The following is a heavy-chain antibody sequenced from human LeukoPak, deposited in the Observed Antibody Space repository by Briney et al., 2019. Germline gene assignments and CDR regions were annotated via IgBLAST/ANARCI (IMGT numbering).Heavy chain of an antibody. Sequence: TSETLSLTCTVSGGSISSYYWSWIRQPPGKGLEWIGYIYYSGSTNYNPSLKSRVTISVDTPKNQFSLKLSSVTAADTAVYYCARQGGGFWYFDLWGRGTLVTVSS. CDR1: GGSISSYY. V-gene: IGHV4-59*08. CDR3: ARQGGGFWYFDL. CDR2: IYYSGST. D-gene: IGHD6-25*01. J-gene: IGHJ2*01.